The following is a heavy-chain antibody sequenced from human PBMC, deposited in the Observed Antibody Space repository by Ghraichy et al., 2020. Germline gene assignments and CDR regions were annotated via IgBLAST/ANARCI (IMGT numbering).Heavy chain of an antibody. Sequence: ETLSLTCAASGFTFSSYAMSWVRQAPGKGLEWVSAISGSGGRTHYEDSVKGRFTISRDNSKNTLYLQTNSLRAEDTAVYYCAKDRFSSGYFYYYGMDVWGQGTTVTVSS. CDR2: ISGSGGRT. V-gene: IGHV3-23*01. D-gene: IGHD6-19*01. J-gene: IGHJ6*02. CDR3: AKDRFSSGYFYYYGMDV. CDR1: GFTFSSYA.